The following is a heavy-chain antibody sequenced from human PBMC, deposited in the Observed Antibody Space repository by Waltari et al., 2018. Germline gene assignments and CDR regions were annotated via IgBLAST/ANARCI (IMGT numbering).Heavy chain of an antibody. CDR1: GFTFSSYG. J-gene: IGHJ3*02. V-gene: IGHV3-48*04. D-gene: IGHD1-1*01. Sequence: VQLVESGGGVVQPGRSLRLSCAASGFTFSSYGMPWIRQAPGKGLEWVSYIISSGSTIYYADSVKGRFTISRDNAKNSLYLQMNSLRAEDTAVYYCRAENWNDAFDIWGQGTMVTVSS. CDR3: RAENWNDAFDI. CDR2: IISSGSTI.